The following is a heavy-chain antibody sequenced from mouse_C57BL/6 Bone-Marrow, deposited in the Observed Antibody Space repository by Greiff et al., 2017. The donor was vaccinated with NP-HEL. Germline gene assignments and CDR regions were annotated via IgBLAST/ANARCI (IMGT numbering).Heavy chain of an antibody. D-gene: IGHD3-2*02. CDR1: GYTFTSYW. Sequence: QVQLQQPGAELVRPGTSVKLSCKASGYTFTSYWMHWVKQRPGQGLEWIGVIDPSDSYTNYNQKFKGKATLTVDTSSSTAYMQLSSLTSEDSAVYYCVRWNSSGYHDFDYWGQGTTLTVSS. J-gene: IGHJ2*01. CDR3: VRWNSSGYHDFDY. V-gene: IGHV1-59*01. CDR2: IDPSDSYT.